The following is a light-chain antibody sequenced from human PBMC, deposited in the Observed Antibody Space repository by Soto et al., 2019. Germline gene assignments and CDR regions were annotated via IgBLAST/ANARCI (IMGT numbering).Light chain of an antibody. J-gene: IGKJ4*01. CDR2: DAS. CDR1: QDISNY. Sequence: DIQMTQSPSSLSASVGDRVTITCQASQDISNYLNWYQQKPGKAPKLLIYDASNLETGVPSRFSGSGSGTDFTFTISSLQPEDIATYYCQQYDNLPPDTCGGGTKVEIK. CDR3: QQYDNLPPDT. V-gene: IGKV1-33*01.